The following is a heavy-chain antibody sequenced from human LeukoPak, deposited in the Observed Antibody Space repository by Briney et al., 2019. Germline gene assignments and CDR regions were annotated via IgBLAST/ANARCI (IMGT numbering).Heavy chain of an antibody. CDR1: GYTLTAYY. D-gene: IGHD3-16*02. J-gene: IGHJ4*02. CDR3: ARGRDYVWGSYRRTYYFDY. Sequence: GASVKVSCKASGYTLTAYYVHWVRQAPGRGLEWMGIINPSGGSTSYAQKFQGRVTMTRDTSTSTVYMELSSLRSEDTAVYYCARGRDYVWGSYRRTYYFDYWGQGTLVTVSS. V-gene: IGHV1-46*01. CDR2: INPSGGST.